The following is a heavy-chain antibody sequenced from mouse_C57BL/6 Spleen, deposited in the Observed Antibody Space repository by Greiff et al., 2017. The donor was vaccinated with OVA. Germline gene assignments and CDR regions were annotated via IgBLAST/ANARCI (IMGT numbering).Heavy chain of an antibody. CDR3: AKADSNSVYYFDY. D-gene: IGHD2-5*01. CDR1: GYTFTSYW. Sequence: VQLQQPGAELVMPGASVKLSCKASGYTFTSYWMHWVKQRPGQGLEWIGEIDPSDSYTNYNQKFKGKSTLTVDKSSSTAYMQLSSLTSEDSAVYYCAKADSNSVYYFDYWGQGTTLTVSS. CDR2: IDPSDSYT. V-gene: IGHV1-69*01. J-gene: IGHJ2*01.